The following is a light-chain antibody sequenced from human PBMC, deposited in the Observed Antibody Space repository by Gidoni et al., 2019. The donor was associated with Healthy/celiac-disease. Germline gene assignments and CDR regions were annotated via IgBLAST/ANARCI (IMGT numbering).Light chain of an antibody. CDR3: HHYNTLWT. J-gene: IGKJ1*01. CDR2: KAS. CDR1: QSTYNW. Sequence: DIQMTHSPPTLSGSVGDRVTITCRASQSTYNWMAWYQKKPGKAPNLLIYKASILESGVPSRFSGSGSGTEFTLTISSLQPDDFATYYCHHYNTLWTFGQXTKVQIK. V-gene: IGKV1-5*03.